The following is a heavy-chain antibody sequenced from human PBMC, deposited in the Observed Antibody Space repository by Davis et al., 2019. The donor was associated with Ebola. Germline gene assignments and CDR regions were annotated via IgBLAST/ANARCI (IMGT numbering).Heavy chain of an antibody. D-gene: IGHD5-12*01. CDR2: INPNSGGT. Sequence: AASVKVSCKASGHTFTSYYIHWVRQAPGQGLEWMGWINPNSGGTNYAQKFQGWVTMTRDTSASTAYMELSSLRSEDTAVYYCARADIVVYFDYWGQGTLVTVSS. V-gene: IGHV1-2*04. CDR1: GHTFTSYY. CDR3: ARADIVVYFDY. J-gene: IGHJ4*02.